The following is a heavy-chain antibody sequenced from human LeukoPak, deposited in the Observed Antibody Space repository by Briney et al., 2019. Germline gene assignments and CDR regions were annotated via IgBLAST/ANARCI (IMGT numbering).Heavy chain of an antibody. CDR2: IYTSGST. D-gene: IGHD5-18*01. J-gene: IGHJ6*02. CDR1: GGSISSYY. Sequence: SETLSLTCTVSGGSISSYYWSWIRQPAGKGLEWIGRIYTSGSTNYNPSLKSRVTMSVDTSKNQFSPKLSSVTAADTAVYYCARDKNTAMAGYYYYGMDVWGQGTTVTVSS. CDR3: ARDKNTAMAGYYYYGMDV. V-gene: IGHV4-4*07.